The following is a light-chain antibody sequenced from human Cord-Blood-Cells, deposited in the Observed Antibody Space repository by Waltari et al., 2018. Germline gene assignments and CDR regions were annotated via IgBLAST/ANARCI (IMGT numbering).Light chain of an antibody. V-gene: IGLV2-14*01. CDR1: SSDVGGYNY. Sequence: QSALTPPASVSGSPGQSITISCTGTSSDVGGYNYVPWYQQHPGKTPKLMTYDVSKRPSGVSNRFSGSKSGNTASLTISGLQAEDEADYYCSSYTSSSTFVVFGGGTKLTVL. J-gene: IGLJ2*01. CDR2: DVS. CDR3: SSYTSSSTFVV.